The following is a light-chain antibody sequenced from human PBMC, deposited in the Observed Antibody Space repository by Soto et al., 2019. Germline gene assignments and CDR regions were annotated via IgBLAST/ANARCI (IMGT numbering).Light chain of an antibody. Sequence: EVVITQSPATLSVSPGERATLSCSASQSVSSNLAWYQQNLGQAPRLLIYGASTRATGIPARFSGSGSGTEFTLTISDVQPEDFAVYYCHQRQSWPRTFGQGTKVDIK. CDR2: GAS. CDR1: QSVSSN. CDR3: HQRQSWPRT. V-gene: IGKV3-15*01. J-gene: IGKJ1*01.